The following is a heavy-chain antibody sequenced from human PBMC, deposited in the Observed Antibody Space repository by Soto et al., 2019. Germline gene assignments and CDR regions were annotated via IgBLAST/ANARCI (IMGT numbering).Heavy chain of an antibody. D-gene: IGHD3-22*01. J-gene: IGHJ6*02. V-gene: IGHV1-69*13. CDR2: ITPIFGSP. CDR3: AGTLKIPYYLGMDL. CDR1: GGTLKSHA. Sequence: GASVKVSCKASGGTLKSHAINWVRQAPGQGLEWVGGITPIFGSPKYAQKFQGRVTITADESSITAYMELSSLRSDDTAVYYCAGTLKIPYYLGMDLWGQGTTVTVYS.